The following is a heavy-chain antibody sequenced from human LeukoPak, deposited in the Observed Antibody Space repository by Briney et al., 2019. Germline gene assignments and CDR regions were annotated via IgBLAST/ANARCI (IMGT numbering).Heavy chain of an antibody. CDR1: GFTFSSYW. CDR2: IKQDGSEK. CDR3: ARSDQYYDFWSGYYRLHYMDV. V-gene: IGHV3-7*01. Sequence: PGGSLRLSCAASGFTFSSYWMSWVRQAPGKGLEWVANIKQDGSEKYYMDSVKGRFTISRDNAKNSLYLQMNSLRAEDTAVYYCARSDQYYDFWSGYYRLHYMDVWGEGTTVTVSS. J-gene: IGHJ6*03. D-gene: IGHD3-3*01.